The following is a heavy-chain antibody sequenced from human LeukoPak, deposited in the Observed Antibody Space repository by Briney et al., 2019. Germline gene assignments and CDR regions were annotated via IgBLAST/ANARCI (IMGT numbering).Heavy chain of an antibody. CDR1: GFTFSSYE. CDR2: ISSSGSTI. J-gene: IGHJ4*02. Sequence: GGSLRLSCAASGFTFSSYEMNWVRQAPGKGLEWVSYISSSGSTIYYADSVKGRFTISRDNAKNSLHLQMNSLRAEDTAVYYCARDNGIAVAGRFVSFFDYWGQGTLVTVSS. V-gene: IGHV3-48*03. CDR3: ARDNGIAVAGRFVSFFDY. D-gene: IGHD6-19*01.